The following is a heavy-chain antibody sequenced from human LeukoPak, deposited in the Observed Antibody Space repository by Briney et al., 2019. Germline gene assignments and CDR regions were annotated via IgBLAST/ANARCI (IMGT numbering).Heavy chain of an antibody. CDR3: ARPGGDYATGYFDY. V-gene: IGHV4-39*01. J-gene: IGHJ4*02. CDR1: GGSISSSSYY. CDR2: IYYSGST. Sequence: NPSETLSLTCTVSGGSISSSSYYWGWIRQPPGKGLEWIGSIYYSGSTYYNPSLKSRVTISVDTSKNQFSLKLSSVTAADTAVYYCARPGGDYATGYFDYWGQGTLVTVSS. D-gene: IGHD2-21*02.